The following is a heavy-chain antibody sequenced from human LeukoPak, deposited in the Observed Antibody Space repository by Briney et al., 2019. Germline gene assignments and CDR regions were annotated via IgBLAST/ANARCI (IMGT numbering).Heavy chain of an antibody. D-gene: IGHD3-10*01. CDR1: GGSISSYY. V-gene: IGHV4-4*07. CDR2: IYTSGST. J-gene: IGHJ3*02. Sequence: SETLSLTCTVSGGSISSYYWSWIRQPAGKGLEWIGRIYTSGSTNYNPSLKSRVTMSVDTSKNQFSLKLSSVTAADTAVYYCAREYYYGSGSYYTDAFDIWGQGTMVTVSS. CDR3: AREYYYGSGSYYTDAFDI.